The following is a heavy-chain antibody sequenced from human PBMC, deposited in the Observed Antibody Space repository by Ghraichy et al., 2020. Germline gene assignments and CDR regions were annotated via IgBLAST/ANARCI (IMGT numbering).Heavy chain of an antibody. J-gene: IGHJ6*02. CDR1: GYTFTSYA. CDR3: ARQVVVVAATHYYGMDV. Sequence: ASVKVSCKASGYTFTSYAMHWVRQAPGHRLEWMGWINAGNGNTKYSQKFQGRVTITRDTSASTAYMELSSLRSEDTAVYYCARQVVVVAATHYYGMDVWGQGTTVTVSS. D-gene: IGHD2-15*01. CDR2: INAGNGNT. V-gene: IGHV1-3*01.